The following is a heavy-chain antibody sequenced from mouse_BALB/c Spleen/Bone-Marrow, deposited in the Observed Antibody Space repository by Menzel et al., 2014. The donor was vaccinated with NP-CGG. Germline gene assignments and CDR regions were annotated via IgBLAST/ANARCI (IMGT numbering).Heavy chain of an antibody. CDR1: GYSFTGYT. Sequence: EVKLVESGPELVKPGASMKISCKASGYSFTGYTMNWVKQSHGKNLEWIGLINPYNGGTTYNQKFKGKATLTVDKSSSTAYMELLSLTSEDSAVYYCASYFGSSCYFDVWGAGTTVTVSS. V-gene: IGHV1-18*01. CDR3: ASYFGSSCYFDV. J-gene: IGHJ1*01. D-gene: IGHD1-1*01. CDR2: INPYNGGT.